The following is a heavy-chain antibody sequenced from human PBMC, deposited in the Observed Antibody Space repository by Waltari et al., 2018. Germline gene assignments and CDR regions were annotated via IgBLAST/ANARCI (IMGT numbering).Heavy chain of an antibody. CDR2: ISSSGSTI. J-gene: IGHJ6*02. Sequence: EVQLVESGGGLVQPGGSLRLSCAASGFTFSSYEMTWVRQAPGKGLEWVSYISSSGSTIYYADSVKGRFTISRDNAKNSLYLQMNSLRAEDTAVYYCARDGGEGDYYYGMDVWGQGTTVTVSS. D-gene: IGHD3-16*01. CDR1: GFTFSSYE. CDR3: ARDGGEGDYYYGMDV. V-gene: IGHV3-48*03.